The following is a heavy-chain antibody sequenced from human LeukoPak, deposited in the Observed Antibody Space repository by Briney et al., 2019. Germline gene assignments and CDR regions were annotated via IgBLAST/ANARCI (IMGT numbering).Heavy chain of an antibody. D-gene: IGHD6-6*01. Sequence: FTFSSXAXXWXRQAXXKGXXXXXAIXXXXGNTYYADSLKGRFTISRENSKDTVYLQMNRLRAEDTAVYYCAKVGGYSSSLSSGTYAFDYWGQGTLVTVSS. CDR1: FTFSSXA. V-gene: IGHV3-23*01. J-gene: IGHJ4*02. CDR2: IXXXXGNT. CDR3: AKVGGYSSSLSSGTYAFDY.